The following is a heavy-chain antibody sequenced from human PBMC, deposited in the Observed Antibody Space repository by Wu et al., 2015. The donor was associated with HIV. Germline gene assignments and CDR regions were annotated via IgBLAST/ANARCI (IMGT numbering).Heavy chain of an antibody. CDR1: GYTFSNYG. CDR3: ARGLVAVSYFDY. J-gene: IGHJ4*02. D-gene: IGHD6-19*01. Sequence: CKASGYTFSNYGITWVRQAPGQGLEWMGWISTYNGNTKYVQKLQGRVTMTTDTSTSTAYMELRSLRSDDTAVYYCARGLVAVSYFDYWGQGTLVTVSS. CDR2: ISTYNGNT. V-gene: IGHV1-18*01.